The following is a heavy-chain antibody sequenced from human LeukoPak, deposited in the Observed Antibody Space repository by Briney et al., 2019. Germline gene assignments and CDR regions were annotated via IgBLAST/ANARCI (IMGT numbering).Heavy chain of an antibody. CDR2: INPNSGGT. CDR1: GYTFTGYY. CDR3: ARVSTMVRGVMTFDP. Sequence: GASVKVSCKASGYTFTGYYMHWVRQAPGQGLEWMGRINPNSGGTNYAQKFQGRVTMTRDTSISTAYMELSRLRSDDTAVYYCARVSTMVRGVMTFDPWAREPWSPSPQ. J-gene: IGHJ5*02. V-gene: IGHV1-2*06. D-gene: IGHD3-10*01.